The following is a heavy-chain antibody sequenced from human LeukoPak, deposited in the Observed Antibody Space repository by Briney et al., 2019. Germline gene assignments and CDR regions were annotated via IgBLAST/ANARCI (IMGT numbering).Heavy chain of an antibody. V-gene: IGHV3-21*01. CDR1: GFTFSSYS. CDR3: ARAYCSGTSCYDAFDI. CDR2: ISSSSSYI. D-gene: IGHD2-2*01. J-gene: IGHJ3*02. Sequence: GGSLRLSCAASGFTFSSYSMNWVRQAPGKGLEWVSSISSSSSYIYYADSVKGRFTISRDNAKNSLYLQMNSLRAEDTAVYYCARAYCSGTSCYDAFDIWGQGTMVTVSS.